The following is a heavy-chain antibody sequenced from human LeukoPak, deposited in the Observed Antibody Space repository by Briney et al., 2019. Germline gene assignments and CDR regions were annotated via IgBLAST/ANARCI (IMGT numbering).Heavy chain of an antibody. CDR1: GGSIGRYY. V-gene: IGHV4-59*01. CDR2: IYYNGRT. D-gene: IGHD1-26*01. CDR3: ARPLNSRNYWYSFDL. Sequence: SETLSLTCTVSGGSIGRYYWSWVRQPPGKGLEWIGYIYYNGRTNYNPSLKSRVSISVDTSKHQFSLELSSVTAADAAVYYCARPLNSRNYWYSFDLWGQGTMVTVSS. J-gene: IGHJ3*01.